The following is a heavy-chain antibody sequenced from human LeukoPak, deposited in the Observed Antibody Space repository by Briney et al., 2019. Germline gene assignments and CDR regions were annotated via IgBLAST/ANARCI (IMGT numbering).Heavy chain of an antibody. Sequence: GGSLRLSCAASGFTFSSYDMSWVRQAPGKGLEWVSGITASGGTTYYADSVKGRFTISRDNSKNTLYLQMNSLRAEDTAVYYCASEYCSGDSCEGGHFDYWGQGTLVTVSS. CDR3: ASEYCSGDSCEGGHFDY. V-gene: IGHV3-23*01. J-gene: IGHJ4*02. CDR1: GFTFSSYD. CDR2: ITASGGTT. D-gene: IGHD2-15*01.